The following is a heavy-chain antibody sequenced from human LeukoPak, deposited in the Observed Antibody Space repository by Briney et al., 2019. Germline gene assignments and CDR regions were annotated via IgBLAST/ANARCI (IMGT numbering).Heavy chain of an antibody. CDR2: IKQDGSEK. J-gene: IGHJ6*03. Sequence: PGGSLRLSCAASGFTFSTYWMTWVRQAPGKGLEWVAKIKQDGSEKYYVDSVKGRFTISRDNAKNSLYLQMNSLRAEDTAVYYCARGSIAAPYYYHFMDVCGKGTTVTVSS. CDR1: GFTFSTYW. CDR3: ARGSIAAPYYYHFMDV. V-gene: IGHV3-7*01. D-gene: IGHD6-6*01.